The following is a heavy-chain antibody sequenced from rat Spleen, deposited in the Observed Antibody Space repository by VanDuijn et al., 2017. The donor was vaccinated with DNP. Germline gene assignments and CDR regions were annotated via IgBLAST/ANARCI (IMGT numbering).Heavy chain of an antibody. V-gene: IGHV3-3*01. Sequence: EVQLQESGPGLLKPSQSLSLTCSVTGYSITSSYRWNWIRKFPGNKLEWMGSVNRAGTTNYNPSLKSRISITRDTSKNQLFLQVNSVTTEYTATYYCARWPGYNPPYAMDAWGQGTSVSVSS. D-gene: IGHD1-4*01. J-gene: IGHJ4*01. CDR2: VNRAGTT. CDR1: GYSITSSYR. CDR3: ARWPGYNPPYAMDA.